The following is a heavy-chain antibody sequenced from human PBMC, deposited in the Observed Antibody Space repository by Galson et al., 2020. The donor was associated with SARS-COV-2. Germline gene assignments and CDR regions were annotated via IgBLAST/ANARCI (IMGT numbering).Heavy chain of an antibody. Sequence: GGSLRLSCAASGFTFSSYAMHWVRQAPGKGLEWVAVISYDGSNKYYADSVKVRFTISRDNSKNTLYLQMNSLRAEDTAVYYCARVNREEGASKNPTYGMDVWGQGTTVTVSS. CDR3: ARVNREEGASKNPTYGMDV. D-gene: IGHD1-26*01. V-gene: IGHV3-30*04. CDR2: ISYDGSNK. CDR1: GFTFSSYA. J-gene: IGHJ6*02.